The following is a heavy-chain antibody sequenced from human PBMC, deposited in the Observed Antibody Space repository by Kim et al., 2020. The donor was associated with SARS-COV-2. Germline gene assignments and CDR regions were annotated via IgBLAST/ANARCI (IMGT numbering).Heavy chain of an antibody. CDR3: SRASYVSFLSPRDWFDP. CDR1: GFTFSSYG. J-gene: IGHJ5*02. CDR2: IWYDGSNK. D-gene: IGHD3-10*02. Sequence: GRSLRLSCAASGFTFSSYGIHWVRQAPGKGLEWVAVIWYDGSNKNYADSVKGRFTISRDNSKNTLYLQMNSLRAEDTAVYYCSRASYVSFLSPRDWFDP. V-gene: IGHV3-33*01.